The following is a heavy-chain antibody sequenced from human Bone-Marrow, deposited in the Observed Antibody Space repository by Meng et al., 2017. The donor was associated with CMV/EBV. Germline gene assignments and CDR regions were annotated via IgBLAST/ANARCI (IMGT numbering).Heavy chain of an antibody. V-gene: IGHV3-73*01. CDR1: GFTFSDSA. CDR2: IGSRRSKYAT. CDR3: VAPYCSRVDCYAADY. J-gene: IGHJ4*02. Sequence: GESLKISCAAFGFTFSDSAMHWVRQASGRGLEWLGCIGSRRSKYATLYGASTKGRFTISRDESKNMAFLQMNTVTTEDTAIYYCVAPYCSRVDCYAADYWGQGTLVTVSS. D-gene: IGHD2-2*01.